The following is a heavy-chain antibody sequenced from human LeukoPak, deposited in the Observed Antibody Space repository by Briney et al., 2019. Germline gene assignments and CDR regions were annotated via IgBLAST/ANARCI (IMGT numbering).Heavy chain of an antibody. J-gene: IGHJ4*02. D-gene: IGHD2-15*01. CDR2: MFYGGST. CDR1: GVSIGTSTHY. CDR3: VRQGGWGGAASLIDF. Sequence: ASETLSLTCTVSGVSIGTSTHYWAWIRQPPGKGLEWIASMFYGGSTYYNASLRSRASLSVDTSRNQFSLKLTSVTASDTAIFYCVRQGGWGGAASLIDFWGQGTLVTVSS. V-gene: IGHV4-39*01.